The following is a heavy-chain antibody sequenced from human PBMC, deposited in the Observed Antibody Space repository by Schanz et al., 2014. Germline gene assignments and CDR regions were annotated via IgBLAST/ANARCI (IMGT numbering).Heavy chain of an antibody. Sequence: QLQLQESGPGLVKPSQTLSLTCTVSGGSISSGGYYWSWIRQHPGKGREWIGYISYSGTTYYNPSLKSRVTISVSTSKTQFSLKLSSVTAADTAVYYCARDALGGPHNWFDPWGQGTLVSVSS. D-gene: IGHD3-16*01. CDR2: ISYSGTT. J-gene: IGHJ5*02. CDR1: GGSISSGGYY. V-gene: IGHV4-31*03. CDR3: ARDALGGPHNWFDP.